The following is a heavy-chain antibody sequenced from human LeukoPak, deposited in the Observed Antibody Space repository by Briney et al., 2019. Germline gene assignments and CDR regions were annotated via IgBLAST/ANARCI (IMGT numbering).Heavy chain of an antibody. CDR1: GFTVSSNY. J-gene: IGHJ6*02. V-gene: IGHV3-53*01. CDR2: IYSGGST. D-gene: IGHD6-19*01. Sequence: GGSLRVSCAASGFTVSSNYMSWVRQAPGNGLEWVSVIYSGGSTYYADSVKGRFTISRDNSKNTLYLQMNSLRAEDTAVYYCARMLRIAVAGYYYYGMDVWGQGTTVTVSS. CDR3: ARMLRIAVAGYYYYGMDV.